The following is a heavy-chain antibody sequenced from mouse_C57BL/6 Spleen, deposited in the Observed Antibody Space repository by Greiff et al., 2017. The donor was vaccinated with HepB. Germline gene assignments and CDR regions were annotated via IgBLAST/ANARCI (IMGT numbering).Heavy chain of an antibody. CDR3: AWLSYYYGSSYWYFDV. J-gene: IGHJ1*03. D-gene: IGHD1-1*01. Sequence: EVNVVESGGGLVKPGGSLKLSCAASGFTFSDYGMHWVRQAPEKGLEWVAYISSGSSTIYYADTVKGRFTISRDNAKNTLFLQMTSLRSEDTAMYYCAWLSYYYGSSYWYFDVWGTGTTVTVSS. V-gene: IGHV5-17*01. CDR1: GFTFSDYG. CDR2: ISSGSSTI.